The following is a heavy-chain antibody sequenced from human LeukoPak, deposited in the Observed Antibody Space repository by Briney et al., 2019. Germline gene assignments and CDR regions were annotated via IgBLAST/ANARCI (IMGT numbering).Heavy chain of an antibody. J-gene: IGHJ4*02. CDR2: IYTSGST. V-gene: IGHV4-4*07. Sequence: PSETLSLTCTVSGGSISNDYWSWIRQAAGQELEWIGRIYTSGSTNYNPSLKSRVTISLDTSKKQFSLKLSSVTAADTAVYYCARGGTYGSGRNQHTTLDYWGQGTLVTVSS. CDR1: GGSISNDY. D-gene: IGHD3-10*01. CDR3: ARGGTYGSGRNQHTTLDY.